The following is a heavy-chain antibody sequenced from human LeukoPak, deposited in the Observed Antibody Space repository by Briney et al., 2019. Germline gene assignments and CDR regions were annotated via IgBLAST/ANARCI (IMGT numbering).Heavy chain of an antibody. J-gene: IGHJ4*02. V-gene: IGHV3-15*07. CDR2: IKSKTDDETT. CDR1: GFTFSSYS. Sequence: GGSLRLSCAASGFTFSSYSMNWVRQAPGKGLEWVGRIKSKTDDETTDYAARVKGRFNNSRDESKNTLYLQMNSLKAEDTAVYYCALVGAPSYWGQGTLVTVSS. CDR3: ALVGAPSY. D-gene: IGHD1-26*01.